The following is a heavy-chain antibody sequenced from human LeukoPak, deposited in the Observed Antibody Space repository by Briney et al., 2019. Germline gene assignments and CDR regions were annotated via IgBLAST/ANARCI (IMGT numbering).Heavy chain of an antibody. CDR1: GGSISSCSYY. CDR2: IYTSGIT. J-gene: IGHJ5*02. D-gene: IGHD4-17*01. CDR3: ARRGRSVPRGWFDP. V-gene: IGHV4-61*02. Sequence: SETLSLTCTVSGGSISSCSYYWSWIRQPAGKGLEWIGRIYTSGITNYNTSLNSRVTISVDTSKNKFSMKLSSVAAADTAVDSGARRGRSVPRGWFDPWGQGTLVTVSS.